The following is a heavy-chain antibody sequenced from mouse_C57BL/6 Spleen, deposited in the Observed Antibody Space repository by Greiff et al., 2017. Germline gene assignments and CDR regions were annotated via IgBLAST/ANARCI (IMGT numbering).Heavy chain of an antibody. CDR3: ARGYDYDGDYYAMDY. CDR2: ISSGGSYT. CDR1: GFTFSSYG. V-gene: IGHV5-6*01. J-gene: IGHJ4*01. D-gene: IGHD2-4*01. Sequence: EVNLVESGGDLVKPGGSLKLSCAASGFTFSSYGMSWVRQTPDKRLEWVATISSGGSYTYYPDSVKGRFTISRDNAKNTLYLQMSSLKSEDTAMYYCARGYDYDGDYYAMDYWGQGTSVTVSS.